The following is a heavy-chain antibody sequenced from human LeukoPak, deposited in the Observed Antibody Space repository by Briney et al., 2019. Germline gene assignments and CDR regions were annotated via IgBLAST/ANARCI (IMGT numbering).Heavy chain of an antibody. D-gene: IGHD5-24*01. V-gene: IGHV3-21*04. CDR2: ISSSSSYI. CDR1: GFTFSSYS. J-gene: IGHJ4*02. Sequence: GGSLRLSCAASGFTFSSYSMNWVRQAPGKGLEWVSSISSSSSYIYYTDSVKGRFTISRDNSKNTLYLQMNSLRAEDTAGYYCANGAPFDYWGQGTLVTASP. CDR3: ANGAPFDY.